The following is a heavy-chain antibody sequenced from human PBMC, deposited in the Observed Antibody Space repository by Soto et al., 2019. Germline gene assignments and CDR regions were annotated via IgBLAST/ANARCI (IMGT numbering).Heavy chain of an antibody. CDR1: GFTFTTSA. CDR2: IVVGSGNT. D-gene: IGHD2-21*02. CDR3: ARGGHIAVVTASFDY. J-gene: IGHJ4*02. Sequence: SVKVSCKAPGFTFTTSAVQGVRQARGQRLEWIGWIVVGSGNTNYAQKFQERVTITRDMSTSTAYMELSSLGSADTAVYYCARGGHIAVVTASFDYWGQGTLVTVSS. V-gene: IGHV1-58*01.